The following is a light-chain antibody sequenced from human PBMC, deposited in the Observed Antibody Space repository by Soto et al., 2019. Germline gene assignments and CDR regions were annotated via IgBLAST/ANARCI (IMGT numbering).Light chain of an antibody. CDR1: SSNIGAGYD. CDR2: GNS. Sequence: QSVLTQPPLVSGAPGQRVTISCTGSSSNIGAGYDVHWYQQLPGTAPKLLIYGNSNRPSGVPDRFSGSKSGTSASLAITGLQAEDEADYYCQSYDSSPSGYVFGTGTKLTVL. V-gene: IGLV1-40*01. J-gene: IGLJ1*01. CDR3: QSYDSSPSGYV.